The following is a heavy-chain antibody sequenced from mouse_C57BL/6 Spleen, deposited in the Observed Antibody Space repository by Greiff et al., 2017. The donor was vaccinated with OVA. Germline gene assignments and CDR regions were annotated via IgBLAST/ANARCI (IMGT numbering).Heavy chain of an antibody. CDR1: GYTFTSYW. Sequence: QVQLQQPGAELVKPGASVTMSCKASGYTFTSYWITWVKQRPGQGLEWIGDIYPGSGSTNYNEKFKSKATLTVDTSSSTAYMQLSSLTSEDSAVYYCARSDYYDGTAMDYWGQGTSVTVSS. J-gene: IGHJ4*01. CDR2: IYPGSGST. D-gene: IGHD1-1*01. V-gene: IGHV1-55*01. CDR3: ARSDYYDGTAMDY.